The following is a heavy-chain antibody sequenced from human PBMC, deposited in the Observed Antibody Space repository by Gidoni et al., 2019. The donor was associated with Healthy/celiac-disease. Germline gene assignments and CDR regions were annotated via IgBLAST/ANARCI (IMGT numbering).Heavy chain of an antibody. V-gene: IGHV4-39*01. CDR2: IYYSGST. CDR3: ARLASGTAMVGDCFDY. J-gene: IGHJ4*02. CDR1: GGSISSSSYY. D-gene: IGHD5-18*01. Sequence: QLQLQESGPGLVKPSETLSLTCTVSGGSISSSSYYWGWIRQPPGKGLEWIGSIYYSGSTYYNPSLKSRVTISVDTSKNQFSLKLSSVTAADTAVYYCARLASGTAMVGDCFDYWGQGTLVTVSS.